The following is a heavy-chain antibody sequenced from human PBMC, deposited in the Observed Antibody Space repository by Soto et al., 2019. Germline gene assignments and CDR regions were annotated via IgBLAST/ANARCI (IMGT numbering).Heavy chain of an antibody. CDR2: VYYNGNT. J-gene: IGHJ5*02. CDR1: GGSIRSGSNY. CDR3: ARHTIVRGVLSWFDP. D-gene: IGHD3-10*01. V-gene: IGHV4-39*01. Sequence: QLQLQESGPRLVKPSETLSLICSVSGGSIRSGSNYWAWIRQPPGKGLEWIGTVYYNGNTYYNASLKSRVTISADTSKNQFYLKLSSVSSADTAVYYCARHTIVRGVLSWFDPWCEGTLVTVSS.